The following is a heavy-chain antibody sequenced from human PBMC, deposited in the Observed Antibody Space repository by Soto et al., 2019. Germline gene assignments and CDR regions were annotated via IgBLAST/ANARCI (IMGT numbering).Heavy chain of an antibody. V-gene: IGHV4-59*12. CDR3: ARSVFP. CDR2: IHYSGNT. Sequence: PSETLSLTCVVSGGSIGSYYWSWIRQPPGKGLEWVGYIHYSGNTESNPSLKGRVTVSVDTSTNQVSLKLSSVTAADTAVYYCARSVFPWGQGTLVTVSS. CDR1: GGSIGSYY. J-gene: IGHJ5*02.